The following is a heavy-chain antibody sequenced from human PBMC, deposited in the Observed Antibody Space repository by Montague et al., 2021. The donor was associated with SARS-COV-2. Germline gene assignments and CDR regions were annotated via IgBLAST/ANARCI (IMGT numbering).Heavy chain of an antibody. D-gene: IGHD2-2*01. CDR1: GFPLSSYA. CDR3: AKGFTSWPRGLFDY. J-gene: IGHJ4*02. V-gene: IGHV3-23*01. CDR2: ISGSDDTT. Sequence: SLSLSFSASGFPLSSYAMNWVRQAPGKGLEWVSSISGSDDTTYYADSVKGRFTISRDSSKNTLYLQMNSLRVEETAVYYCAKGFTSWPRGLFDYWGQGSLVTVSS.